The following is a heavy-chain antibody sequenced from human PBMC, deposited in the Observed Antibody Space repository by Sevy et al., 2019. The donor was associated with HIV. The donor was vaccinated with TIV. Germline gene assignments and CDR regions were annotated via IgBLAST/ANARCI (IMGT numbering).Heavy chain of an antibody. J-gene: IGHJ6*02. D-gene: IGHD3-16*01. CDR1: GFTFARYA. CDR2: ISGSGGAT. V-gene: IGHV3-23*01. Sequence: GGSLRLSCAASGFTFARYAMNWVRQAPGKGLEWVSAISGSGGATYYAESVEDRFTISRDNSRETLYVQMNSLRVEDTAVYYCAKGDRTFYGMDVWGQGTTVTVSS. CDR3: AKGDRTFYGMDV.